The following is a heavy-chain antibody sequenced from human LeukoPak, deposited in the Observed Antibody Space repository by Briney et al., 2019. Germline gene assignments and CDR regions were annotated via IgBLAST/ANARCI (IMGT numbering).Heavy chain of an antibody. D-gene: IGHD3-3*01. CDR3: ARRRNRYYENWFDP. V-gene: IGHV4-4*07. CDR1: DLSISSYY. CDR2: IYTSGIT. J-gene: IGHJ5*02. Sequence: PSATLSLTCTVTDLSISSYYWTWLRQPAGKGLGWIGRIYTSGITNNNPSLKSRVSMSVDTTKNQFSLKLSSGTAADTAVYYCARRRNRYYENWFDPWGQGTLVTVSS.